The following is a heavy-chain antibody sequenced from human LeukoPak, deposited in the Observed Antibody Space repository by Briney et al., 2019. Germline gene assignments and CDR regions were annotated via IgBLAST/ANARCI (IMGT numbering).Heavy chain of an antibody. CDR2: INWNGGST. V-gene: IGHV3-20*04. J-gene: IGHJ5*02. CDR1: GFTFDDYG. Sequence: GGSLRLSCAASGFTFDDYGMSWVRQAPGKGLEWVSGINWNGGSTGYADSVKGRFTISRDNAKNSLYLQMNSLRAEDTALYYCARVPLMVYDNWFDPWGQGTLVTVSS. CDR3: ARVPLMVYDNWFDP. D-gene: IGHD2-8*01.